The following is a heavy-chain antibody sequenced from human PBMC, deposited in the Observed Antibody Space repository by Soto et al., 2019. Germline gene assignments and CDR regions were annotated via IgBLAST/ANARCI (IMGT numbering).Heavy chain of an antibody. CDR3: ASTYSTSWYWFDP. J-gene: IGHJ5*02. CDR2: IFSNDEN. CDR1: GFSLSNAGLG. V-gene: IGHV2-26*04. D-gene: IGHD6-13*01. Sequence: QVTVKESGPVLVKPTETLTLTCTVSGFSLSNAGLGVSWSRQPPGKALEWLAHIFSNDENSYSTSLKSRLTISKDTSKSQVVLTMTNMDPVDTATYYWASTYSTSWYWFDPWGQGTLVTVSS.